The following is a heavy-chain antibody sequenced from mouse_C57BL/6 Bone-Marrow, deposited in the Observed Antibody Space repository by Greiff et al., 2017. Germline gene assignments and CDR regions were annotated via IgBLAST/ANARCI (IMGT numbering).Heavy chain of an antibody. CDR2: IYPGDGDT. Sequence: VQLQQSGPELVKPGASVKISCTASGFAFSSSWMNWVKQRPGKGLEWIGRIYPGDGDTNYNGKFKGKATLTADKSSSTAYMQLSSLTSEDAAVYFCSRLRLQFAYWGQGTLVTVSA. D-gene: IGHD2-12*01. J-gene: IGHJ3*01. V-gene: IGHV1-82*01. CDR1: GFAFSSSW. CDR3: SRLRLQFAY.